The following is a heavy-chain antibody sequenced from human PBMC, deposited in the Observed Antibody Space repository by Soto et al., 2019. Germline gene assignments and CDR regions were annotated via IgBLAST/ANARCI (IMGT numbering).Heavy chain of an antibody. Sequence: QVQLVESGGGVVQPGRSLRLSCAASGFTFSSFGMHWVRQAPDKGLQWVAVISYDGSDKYYADSVKGRFTISRDDSTNTRYLQMNSLRPEDTAVYYCAKTSGDDYVWGSSGLDPWGQGTLVTVSS. V-gene: IGHV3-30*18. CDR1: GFTFSSFG. J-gene: IGHJ5*02. CDR3: AKTSGDDYVWGSSGLDP. D-gene: IGHD3-16*01. CDR2: ISYDGSDK.